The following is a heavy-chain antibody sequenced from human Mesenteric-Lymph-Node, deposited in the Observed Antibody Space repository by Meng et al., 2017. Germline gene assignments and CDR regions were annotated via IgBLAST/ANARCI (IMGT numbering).Heavy chain of an antibody. CDR3: ARNVPGTSAYYD. V-gene: IGHV4-28*01. D-gene: IGHD3-22*01. J-gene: IGHJ4*02. CDR1: GYSISSTTW. Sequence: VTPPGLGQGPVKPPDTLSPTCAVSGYSISSTTWWGWIRQPPGKGLEWIGYIYYSGSTSYNPSLKSRVTMSVDTSKNQFSLNLNPVTAVDTAVYYCARNVPGTSAYYDWGQGTLVTVSS. CDR2: IYYSGST.